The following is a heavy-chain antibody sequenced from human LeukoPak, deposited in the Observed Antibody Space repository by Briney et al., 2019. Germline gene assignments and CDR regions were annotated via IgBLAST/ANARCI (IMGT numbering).Heavy chain of an antibody. CDR1: GGSFSGYY. D-gene: IGHD2-2*01. V-gene: IGHV4-34*01. CDR3: ARRRYQLHRRYFDL. J-gene: IGHJ2*01. Sequence: SETLSLTCAVYGGSFSGYYWSWIRQPPGKGLEWIGEINHSGSTNYNPSLKSRVTISVDTSKNQFSLKLSSVTAADTAIYYCARRRYQLHRRYFDLWGRGTLVTVSS. CDR2: INHSGST.